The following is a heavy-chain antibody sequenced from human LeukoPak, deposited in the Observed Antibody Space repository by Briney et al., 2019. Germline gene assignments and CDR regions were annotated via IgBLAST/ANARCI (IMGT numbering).Heavy chain of an antibody. CDR1: GGTFSSYA. V-gene: IGHV1-69*04. CDR2: IIPILGIA. Sequence: GASVKVSCKASGGTFSSYAISWVRQAPGQGLEWMGRIIPILGIANYAQKFQGRVTMTRDTSSNSAYMDLTRLKSDDTALCYCARARVPIAVAGLYYFDYWGQGALVTVSS. CDR3: ARARVPIAVAGLYYFDY. D-gene: IGHD6-19*01. J-gene: IGHJ4*02.